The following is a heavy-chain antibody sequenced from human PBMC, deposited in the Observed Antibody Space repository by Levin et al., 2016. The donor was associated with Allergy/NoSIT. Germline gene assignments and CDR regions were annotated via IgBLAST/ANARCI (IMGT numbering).Heavy chain of an antibody. CDR3: ARGWALDY. CDR2: TYYRSQWYS. D-gene: IGHD6-13*01. J-gene: IGHJ4*02. CDR1: GDSVSSNNAA. Sequence: SQTLSLTCVISGDSVSSNNAAWNWIRQSPSRGLEWLGRTYYRSQWYSDYAVSVESRVTITSDTSKNQFSLQLTSVTPEDTAVYYCARGWALDYWGQGTLVTVSS. V-gene: IGHV6-1*01.